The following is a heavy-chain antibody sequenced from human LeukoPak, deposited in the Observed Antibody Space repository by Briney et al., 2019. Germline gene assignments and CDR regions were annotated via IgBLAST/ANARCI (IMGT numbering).Heavy chain of an antibody. J-gene: IGHJ5*02. D-gene: IGHD5-18*01. CDR1: GFTFSSYG. Sequence: PGGSLRPSCAASGFTFSSYGMSWVRQAPGKGLEWVSAISGSGGSTYYADSVTGRFTISRDNSKNMLYLQMNSLRAEDTAVYYCAKGLPGLWPFDPWGRGTLVIVSS. CDR2: ISGSGGST. V-gene: IGHV3-23*01. CDR3: AKGLPGLWPFDP.